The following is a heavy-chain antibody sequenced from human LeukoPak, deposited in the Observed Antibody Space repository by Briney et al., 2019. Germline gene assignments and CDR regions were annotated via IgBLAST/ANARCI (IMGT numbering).Heavy chain of an antibody. CDR3: ARMMEDGEGFDY. CDR1: GFTFSSYE. D-gene: IGHD4-17*01. V-gene: IGHV3-48*03. CDR2: ISSSGSTI. J-gene: IGHJ4*02. Sequence: PGGSLRLSCAASGFTFSSYEMSWVRQAPGKGLEWVSYISSSGSTINYADSVKGRFTISRDNAKKSLYLQMNSLRAEDTAVYYCARMMEDGEGFDYWGQGTLVTVSS.